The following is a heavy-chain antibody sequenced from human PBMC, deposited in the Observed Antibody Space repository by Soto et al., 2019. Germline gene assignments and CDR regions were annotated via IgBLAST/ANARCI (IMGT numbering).Heavy chain of an antibody. V-gene: IGHV4-38-2*01. D-gene: IGHD1-26*01. CDR3: ARTHSGSYYSVFNY. J-gene: IGHJ4*02. CDR2: IYRSGTT. Sequence: PRATLSLTCVLSNFSISSGYSWGWIRQSPGKGLEWIASIYRSGTTSYNPSLKSRVTISVDPSKNQFSLMLTAVTAADTSVYYCARTHSGSYYSVFNYWGRGSLVTVSS. CDR1: NFSISSGYS.